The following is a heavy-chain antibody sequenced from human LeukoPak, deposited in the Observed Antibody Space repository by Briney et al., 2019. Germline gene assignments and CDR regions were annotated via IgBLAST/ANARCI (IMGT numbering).Heavy chain of an antibody. J-gene: IGHJ4*02. CDR1: GFIFDDYG. D-gene: IGHD6-13*01. CDR3: ARLAPGISAGIDY. CDR2: INWNGAST. V-gene: IGHV3-20*04. Sequence: GGSLRLSCAASGFIFDDYGMAWVRQAPGKGLEWVSGINWNGASTGYADSVKGRFTISRDNAKNSLYLQMNSLRAEDTAVYYCARLAPGISAGIDYWGQGTLVTVSS.